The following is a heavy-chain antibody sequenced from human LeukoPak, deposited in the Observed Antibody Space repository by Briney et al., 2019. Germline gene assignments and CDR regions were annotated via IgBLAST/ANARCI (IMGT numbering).Heavy chain of an antibody. J-gene: IGHJ3*02. CDR3: ARPQDGYNSGAFDI. V-gene: IGHV5-10-1*01. Sequence: GESLQISCQGSGYSFTSYWISWVRQLPGKGLEWMGRIDPSDSYTKYSPSFQGHVTISADKSISTAYLQWGSLKASDNAMYYCARPQDGYNSGAFDIWGQGTMVTVSS. CDR2: IDPSDSYT. CDR1: GYSFTSYW. D-gene: IGHD5-24*01.